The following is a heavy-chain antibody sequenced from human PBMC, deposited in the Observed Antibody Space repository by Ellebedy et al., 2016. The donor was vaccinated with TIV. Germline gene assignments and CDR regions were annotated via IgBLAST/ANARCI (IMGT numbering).Heavy chain of an antibody. D-gene: IGHD3-10*01. V-gene: IGHV1-18*01. CDR2: ISPYTGNT. CDR1: GYAFSSYG. J-gene: IGHJ6*02. CDR3: VARDDYHYGMDV. Sequence: ASVKVSCKASGYAFSSYGVSWVRQAPGQGLEWMGWISPYTGNTKYAQKNQGRLTMTTDPSTSTAYMELRSLRSDDTAVYYCVARDDYHYGMDVWGQGTTVTVSS.